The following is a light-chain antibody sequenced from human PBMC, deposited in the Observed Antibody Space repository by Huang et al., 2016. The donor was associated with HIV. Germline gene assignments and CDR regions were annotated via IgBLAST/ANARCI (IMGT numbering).Light chain of an antibody. V-gene: IGKV3-15*01. CDR2: GAS. J-gene: IGKJ2*01. Sequence: EIVMTQSPATLSVSPGERATLSCRASQSISSNLAWYQQKPGQAPRLLSYGASTRATGIPARFRGSGSGTEFTLTISSLLSEDFAVYYCQQYNDWPETFGQGTKLEIK. CDR3: QQYNDWPET. CDR1: QSISSN.